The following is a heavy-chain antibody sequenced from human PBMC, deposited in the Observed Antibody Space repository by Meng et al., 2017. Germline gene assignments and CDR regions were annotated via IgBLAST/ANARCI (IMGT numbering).Heavy chain of an antibody. V-gene: IGHV3-21*01. Sequence: GESLKISCAASGFTFSSYTMNWVRQAPGKGLEWVSCISSRSSYIYYADSVKGRFTISRDNAMNSVYLQMNSLRAEDTAVYYCARGETGLLDYWGQATLVTVSS. J-gene: IGHJ4*02. CDR1: GFTFSSYT. D-gene: IGHD1-26*01. CDR2: ISSRSSYI. CDR3: ARGETGLLDY.